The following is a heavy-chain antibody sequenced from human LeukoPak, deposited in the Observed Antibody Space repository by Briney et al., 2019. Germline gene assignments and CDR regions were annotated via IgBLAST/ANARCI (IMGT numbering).Heavy chain of an antibody. CDR2: ISAYNGNT. Sequence: ASVKVSCKASGGTFSSYAISWVRQAPGQGLEWMGWISAYNGNTNYAQKLQGRVTMTTDTSTSTAYMELRSLRSDDTAVYYCARTTNYDFWSGRGDFDYWGQGTLVTVSS. D-gene: IGHD3-3*01. V-gene: IGHV1-18*01. J-gene: IGHJ4*02. CDR1: GGTFSSYA. CDR3: ARTTNYDFWSGRGDFDY.